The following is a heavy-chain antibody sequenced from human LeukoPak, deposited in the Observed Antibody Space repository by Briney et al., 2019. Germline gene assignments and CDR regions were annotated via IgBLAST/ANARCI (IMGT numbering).Heavy chain of an antibody. CDR3: ARDLSEYSSGWYPDY. CDR1: GGSISSYY. CDR2: IYTSGSI. J-gene: IGHJ4*02. Sequence: SETLSLTCTVSGGSISSYYWSWIRQPAGKGLEWIGRIYTSGSINYNPSLKSRVTMSVDTSKNQFSLKLSSVTAADTAVYYCARDLSEYSSGWYPDYWGQGTLVTVSS. V-gene: IGHV4-4*07. D-gene: IGHD6-19*01.